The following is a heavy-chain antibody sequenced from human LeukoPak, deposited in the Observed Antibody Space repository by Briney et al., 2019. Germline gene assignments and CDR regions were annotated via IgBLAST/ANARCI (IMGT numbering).Heavy chain of an antibody. Sequence: ASVKVSCKASGYTFTTYGISWVRQAPGQGLEWIGWISAYNGNTNYAQKLQGRVTMTTEISTRKAYMEVRSLRSDDTAVYTCARGYDIFTGYRWFDPWGQGTLVTVSS. D-gene: IGHD3-9*01. CDR3: ARGYDIFTGYRWFDP. V-gene: IGHV1-18*01. CDR1: GYTFTTYG. CDR2: ISAYNGNT. J-gene: IGHJ5*02.